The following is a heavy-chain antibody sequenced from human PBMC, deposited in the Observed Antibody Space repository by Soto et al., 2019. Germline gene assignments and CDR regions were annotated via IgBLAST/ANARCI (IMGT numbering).Heavy chain of an antibody. J-gene: IGHJ4*02. CDR3: ARVGGIAAPFDY. D-gene: IGHD6-6*01. CDR1: GGSISSYY. Sequence: SETLSLTCTVSGGSISSYYWSWIRQPPGKGLEWIGYIYYSGSTNYNPSLKSRVTISVDTSKNQFSLKLSSVTAADTAVYYCARVGGIAAPFDYWGQGTLVTVSS. CDR2: IYYSGST. V-gene: IGHV4-59*01.